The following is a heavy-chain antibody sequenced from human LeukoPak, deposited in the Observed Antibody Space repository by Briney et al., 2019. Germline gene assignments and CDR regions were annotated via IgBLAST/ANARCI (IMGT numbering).Heavy chain of an antibody. CDR1: GYSSTSYW. CDR3: ARILSYSSSWNEFDY. CDR2: IYPGDSDT. D-gene: IGHD6-13*01. J-gene: IGHJ4*02. V-gene: IGHV5-51*01. Sequence: GESLKISCKGSGYSSTSYWIGWVRQMPGKGLEWMGIIYPGDSDTRYSPSFQGQVTISADKSISTAYLQWSSLKASDTAMYYCARILSYSSSWNEFDYWGQGTLVTVSS.